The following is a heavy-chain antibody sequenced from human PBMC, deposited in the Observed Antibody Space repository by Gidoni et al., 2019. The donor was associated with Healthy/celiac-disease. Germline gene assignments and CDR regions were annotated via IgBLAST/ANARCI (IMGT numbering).Heavy chain of an antibody. J-gene: IGHJ3*02. D-gene: IGHD3-22*01. CDR1: GGSISSYY. CDR3: ARVLPTYYYDSSGYYHAFDI. V-gene: IGHV4-59*01. CDR2: IYYSGST. Sequence: QVQLQESGPGLVKPSETLSLTCTVSGGSISSYYWSWIRQPPGKGLEWIGYIYYSGSTNYNPSLKSRVTISVDTSKNQFSLKLSSVTAADTAVYYCARVLPTYYYDSSGYYHAFDIWGQGTMVTVSS.